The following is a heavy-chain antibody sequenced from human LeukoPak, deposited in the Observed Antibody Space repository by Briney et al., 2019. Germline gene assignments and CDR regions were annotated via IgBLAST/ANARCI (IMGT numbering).Heavy chain of an antibody. Sequence: GGSLRLSCAAYGFTFSSYSMNWVRQAPGKGLEWVSYISSGSSTIYYADSVKGRFTNSRDSAENSLYLQMNSLRAEDTAVYYCARKYGYFDSWGQGTLVTVSS. CDR1: GFTFSSYS. CDR2: ISSGSSTI. CDR3: ARKYGYFDS. D-gene: IGHD2/OR15-2a*01. J-gene: IGHJ4*02. V-gene: IGHV3-48*01.